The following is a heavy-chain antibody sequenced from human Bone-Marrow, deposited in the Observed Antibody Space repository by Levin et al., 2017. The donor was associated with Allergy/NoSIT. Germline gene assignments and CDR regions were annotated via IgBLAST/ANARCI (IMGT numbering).Heavy chain of an antibody. CDR1: GYIFTTYH. Sequence: GASVKVSCKASGYIFTTYHMHWVRQAPGEGLEWMGQIHPSGGTTTYAQKFQDRLTLTRDTSTSTVYMELRSLRSEDTAVYYCARDSGSYAGSFWGQGTLVTVSS. CDR3: ARDSGSYAGSF. CDR2: IHPSGGTT. V-gene: IGHV1-46*01. J-gene: IGHJ4*02. D-gene: IGHD3-22*01.